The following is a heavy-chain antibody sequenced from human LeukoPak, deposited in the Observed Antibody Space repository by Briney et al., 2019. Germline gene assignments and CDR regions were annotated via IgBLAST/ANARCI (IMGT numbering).Heavy chain of an antibody. Sequence: GGSLRLSCAASGFTFNTYAMSWVRQAPGKGLEWVSSISSSSSYIYYADSVKGRFTISRDNAKNSLYLQMNSLRAEDTAVYYCARSIAVAGYDYFDYWGQGTLVTVSS. J-gene: IGHJ4*02. D-gene: IGHD6-19*01. CDR1: GFTFNTYA. CDR2: ISSSSSYI. CDR3: ARSIAVAGYDYFDY. V-gene: IGHV3-21*01.